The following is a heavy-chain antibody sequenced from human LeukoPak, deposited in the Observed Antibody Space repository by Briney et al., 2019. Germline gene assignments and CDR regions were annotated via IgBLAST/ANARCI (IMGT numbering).Heavy chain of an antibody. J-gene: IGHJ4*02. D-gene: IGHD1-26*01. CDR3: AARVVGATSIFDY. V-gene: IGHV1-58*01. CDR2: VVVGSGNT. Sequence: SVKVSCKASGFTFTSSAVQWVRQARGQRLEWIGWVVVGSGNTNYAQKFQERVTITRDMSTSTAYMELSSLRSEDTAVYYCAARVVGATSIFDYWGQGTLVTVSS. CDR1: GFTFTSSA.